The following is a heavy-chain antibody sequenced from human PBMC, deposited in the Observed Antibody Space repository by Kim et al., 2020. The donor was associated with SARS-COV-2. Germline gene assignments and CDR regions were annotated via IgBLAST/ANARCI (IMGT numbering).Heavy chain of an antibody. J-gene: IGHJ4*02. CDR3: ARVSRIAALDY. V-gene: IGHV3-48*03. D-gene: IGHD6-13*01. CDR2: I. Sequence: IYYADSVKGRFTISRDNAKNSLYLQMNSLRAEDTAVYYCARVSRIAALDYWGQGTLVTVSS.